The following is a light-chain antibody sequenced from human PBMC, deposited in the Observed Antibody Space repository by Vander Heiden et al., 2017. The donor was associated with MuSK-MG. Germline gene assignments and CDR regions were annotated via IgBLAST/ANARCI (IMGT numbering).Light chain of an antibody. Sequence: SSELTQDPAVSVALGQTVRITCQGASLRSNYASWYQQKPGQAPVLVIYGKNNRPSGIPDRFSGSSSGNTASLTITGAQAEDEADYYCNSRDSSGNHLRVFGTGTKVTVL. CDR2: GKN. V-gene: IGLV3-19*01. CDR3: NSRDSSGNHLRV. J-gene: IGLJ1*01. CDR1: SLRSNY.